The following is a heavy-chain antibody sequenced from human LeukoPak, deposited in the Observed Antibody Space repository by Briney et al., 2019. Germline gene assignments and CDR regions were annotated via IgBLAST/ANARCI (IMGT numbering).Heavy chain of an antibody. J-gene: IGHJ3*02. CDR1: GFTFSGYA. Sequence: GGSLRLSCAASGFTFSGYAMHWVRQAPGKGLEWVAVISYDGSNKYYADSVKGRFTISRDNSKNTLYLQMNSLRAEDTAVYYCARESEASMDIWGQGTMVTVSS. CDR3: ARESEASMDI. V-gene: IGHV3-30-3*01. CDR2: ISYDGSNK.